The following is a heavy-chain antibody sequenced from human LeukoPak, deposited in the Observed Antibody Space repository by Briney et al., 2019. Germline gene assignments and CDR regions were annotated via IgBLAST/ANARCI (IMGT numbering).Heavy chain of an antibody. CDR1: GFTFSTYV. Sequence: GGSLRLSCAASGFTFSTYVMTWVRQAPGKGLEWVSSISDSSSSTYYADSVKGRFTISRDNAKNSLYLQMNSLRAEDTAVYYCARDGGSAMPFDYWGQGTLVTVSS. J-gene: IGHJ4*02. D-gene: IGHD2-2*01. V-gene: IGHV3-23*01. CDR3: ARDGGSAMPFDY. CDR2: ISDSSSST.